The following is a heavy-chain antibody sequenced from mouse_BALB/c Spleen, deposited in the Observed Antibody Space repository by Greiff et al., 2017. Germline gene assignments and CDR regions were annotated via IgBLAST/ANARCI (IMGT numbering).Heavy chain of an antibody. CDR3: ARHGNYGEYFDY. CDR1: GFTFSSYT. J-gene: IGHJ2*01. Sequence: EVQVVESGGGLVQPGGSLKLSCAASGFTFSSYTMSWVRQTPEKRLEWVAYISNGGGSTYYPDTVKGRFTISRDNAKNTLYLQMSSLKSEDTAMYYCARHGNYGEYFDYWGQGTTLTVSS. CDR2: ISNGGGST. V-gene: IGHV5-12-2*01. D-gene: IGHD2-1*01.